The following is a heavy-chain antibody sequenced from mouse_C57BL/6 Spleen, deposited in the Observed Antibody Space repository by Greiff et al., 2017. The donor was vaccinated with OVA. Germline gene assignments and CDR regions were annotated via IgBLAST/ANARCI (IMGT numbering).Heavy chain of an antibody. CDR3: ARSDYDYED. Sequence: VQLQQSGPELVKPGASVKISCKASGYTFTDYYMNWVKQSHGKSLEWIGDINPNNGGTSYNQKFKGKATLTVDKSSSTAFMELRSLTSEDSAVYYCARSDYDYEDWGQGTTLTVSS. V-gene: IGHV1-26*01. CDR1: GYTFTDYY. J-gene: IGHJ2*01. D-gene: IGHD2-4*01. CDR2: INPNNGGT.